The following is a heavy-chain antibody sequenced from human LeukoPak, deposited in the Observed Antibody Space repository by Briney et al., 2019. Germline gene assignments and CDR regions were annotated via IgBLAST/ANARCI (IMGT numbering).Heavy chain of an antibody. CDR3: ARENVATIAARSLDY. CDR1: GASVSSST. Sequence: SETLSLTCSVSGASVSSSTWSWIRQPAGKGLEWIGRIQTSGNTNYNPSLKSRVTMSVDTSRNHFSLNLSSVTAADTAVYYCARENVATIAARSLDYRGQGTLVIVSS. D-gene: IGHD6-6*01. CDR2: IQTSGNT. J-gene: IGHJ4*01. V-gene: IGHV4-4*07.